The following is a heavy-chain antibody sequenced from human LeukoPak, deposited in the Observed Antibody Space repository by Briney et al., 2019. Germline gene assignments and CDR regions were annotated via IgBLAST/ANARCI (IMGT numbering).Heavy chain of an antibody. D-gene: IGHD2-15*01. V-gene: IGHV1-18*01. CDR2: ISAYNGNT. J-gene: IGHJ6*02. CDR1: GSTFTIYG. Sequence: ASVKVSCKASGSTFTIYGISWVRQAPGQGLEWMGWISAYNGNTNYAQKLQGRVTMTTDTSTSTAYMELRSLRSDDTAVYYCARLEVVAARNYYGMDVWGQGTTVTVSS. CDR3: ARLEVVAARNYYGMDV.